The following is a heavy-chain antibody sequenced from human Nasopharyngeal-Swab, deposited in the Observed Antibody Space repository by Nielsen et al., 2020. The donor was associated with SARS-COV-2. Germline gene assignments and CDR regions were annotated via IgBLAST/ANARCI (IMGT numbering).Heavy chain of an antibody. V-gene: IGHV3-7*01. CDR1: GFTFSSYA. D-gene: IGHD2-2*01. J-gene: IGHJ5*02. CDR2: IKEDGSDK. Sequence: GESLKISCAASGFTFSSYAMSWVRQAPGKGLEWVANIKEDGSDKYHVDSVKGRFTISRDNAKNSLYLQMNSLRAEDTAVYYCARTDCGSTFDPWGQGTLVTVSS. CDR3: ARTDCGSTFDP.